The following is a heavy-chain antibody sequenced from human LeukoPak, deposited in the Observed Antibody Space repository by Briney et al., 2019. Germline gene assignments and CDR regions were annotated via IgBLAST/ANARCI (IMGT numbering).Heavy chain of an antibody. CDR2: MNPNSGNT. Sequence: ASVKVSCKASGYTFTSYDINWVRQAAGQGLEWMGWMNPNSGNTVYAQKFQGRVTMTRNTSISTAYMELSSLRSEDTAVYYCAALHCSSTSCYLDYWGQGTLVTVSS. J-gene: IGHJ4*02. D-gene: IGHD2-2*01. CDR3: AALHCSSTSCYLDY. V-gene: IGHV1-8*01. CDR1: GYTFTSYD.